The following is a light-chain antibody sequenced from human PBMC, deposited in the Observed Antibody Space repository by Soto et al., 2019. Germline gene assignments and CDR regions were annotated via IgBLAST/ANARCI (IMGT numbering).Light chain of an antibody. CDR1: QSVNNN. CDR2: GAS. J-gene: IGKJ1*01. V-gene: IGKV3-15*01. CDR3: QEYNTWPWT. Sequence: EIVLTQSPGTLSLSPGEEATLSCRASQSVNNNLAWYQQKLGQAPRVLIYGASTRATGIPARFTGSGSGTEFILTITSPQSEDSAVYYCQEYNTWPWTFGQGTKVDIK.